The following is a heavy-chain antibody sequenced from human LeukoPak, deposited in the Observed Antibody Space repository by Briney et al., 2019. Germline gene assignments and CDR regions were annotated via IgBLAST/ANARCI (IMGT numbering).Heavy chain of an antibody. CDR1: GGSFSGYY. Sequence: SETLSLTCAVYGGSFSGYYWSWIRQPPGKGLEWIGEINHSGSTNYNPSLKSRVTISVTISVDTSKNQFSLKLSSVTAAGTAVYYCARQEVERRGVFRYYYYMDVWGKGTTVTISS. J-gene: IGHJ6*03. CDR3: ARQEVERRGVFRYYYYMDV. CDR2: INHSGST. V-gene: IGHV4-34*01. D-gene: IGHD1-1*01.